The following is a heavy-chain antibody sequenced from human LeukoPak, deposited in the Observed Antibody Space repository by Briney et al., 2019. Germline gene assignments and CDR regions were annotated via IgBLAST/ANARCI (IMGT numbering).Heavy chain of an antibody. CDR2: IYYSGST. Sequence: SETLSLTCTVSGGSISTYYWSWIRQPPGKGLEWIGYIYYSGSTNYSPSLKSRVTISVDTSKNQFSLKLTSVTAADTAVYYCARHEDFWSGYFDYWGQGSLVIVSS. CDR3: ARHEDFWSGYFDY. D-gene: IGHD3-3*01. J-gene: IGHJ4*02. CDR1: GGSISTYY. V-gene: IGHV4-59*08.